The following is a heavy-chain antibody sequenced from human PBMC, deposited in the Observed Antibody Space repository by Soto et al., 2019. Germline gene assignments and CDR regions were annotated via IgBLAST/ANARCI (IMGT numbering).Heavy chain of an antibody. CDR3: ARDVGATAFDY. CDR1: GFTFSSYA. Sequence: EVQLLESGGGLVQPGGSLRLSCAASGFTFSSYAMSWVRQAPGKGLEWVSAISSSSSYIYYADSVKGRFTISRDNAKNSLYLQMNSLRAEDTAVYYCARDVGATAFDYWGQGTLVTVSS. J-gene: IGHJ4*02. V-gene: IGHV3-21*01. CDR2: ISSSSSYI. D-gene: IGHD1-26*01.